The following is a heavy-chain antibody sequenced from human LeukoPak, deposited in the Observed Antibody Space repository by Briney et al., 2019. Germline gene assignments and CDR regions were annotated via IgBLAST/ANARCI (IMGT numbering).Heavy chain of an antibody. D-gene: IGHD2-15*01. CDR1: GGSFSGYY. Sequence: PSETLSLTCAVYGGSFSGYYWSWIRQPPGKGLEWIGEINHSGSTNYNPSLKSRVTISVDTSKNQFSLKLSSVTAADTAVYYCARGQETPPLENGIWGQGTMVTVSS. J-gene: IGHJ3*02. CDR2: INHSGST. V-gene: IGHV4-34*01. CDR3: ARGQETPPLENGI.